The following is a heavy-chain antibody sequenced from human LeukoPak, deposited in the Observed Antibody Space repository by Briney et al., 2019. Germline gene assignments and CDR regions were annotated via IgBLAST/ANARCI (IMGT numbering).Heavy chain of an antibody. J-gene: IGHJ4*02. V-gene: IGHV3-11*06. CDR2: ISSSSSYT. CDR1: GFTFSDYY. D-gene: IGHD3-10*01. CDR3: ARSGSGSYFDY. Sequence: GGSLRLSCAASGFTFSDYYMSWIRRAPGKGLEWVSYISSSSSYTNYADSVKGRFTISRDNAKNSLYLQMNSLRAEDTAVYYCARSGSGSYFDYWGQGTLVTVSS.